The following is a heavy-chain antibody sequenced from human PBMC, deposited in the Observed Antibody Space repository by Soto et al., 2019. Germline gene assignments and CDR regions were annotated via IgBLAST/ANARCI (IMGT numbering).Heavy chain of an antibody. D-gene: IGHD3-10*01. CDR1: GGTFSSYT. J-gene: IGHJ5*02. Sequence: QVQLVQSGAEVKKPGSSVKVSCKASGGTFSSYTISWVRQAPGQGLEWMGGINAGNGNTKYSQKFQGRVTITRDTSASTAYMELSSLRSEDTAVYYCARGGRGWFDPWGQGTLVTVSS. CDR2: INAGNGNT. V-gene: IGHV1-3*01. CDR3: ARGGRGWFDP.